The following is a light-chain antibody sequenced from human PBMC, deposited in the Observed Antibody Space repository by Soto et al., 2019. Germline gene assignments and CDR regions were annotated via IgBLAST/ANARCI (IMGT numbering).Light chain of an antibody. J-gene: IGKJ3*01. CDR1: QTISSY. V-gene: IGKV1-39*01. CDR3: QQSYSTPFT. CDR2: AAS. Sequence: DVQMTQSPSSLSASVGDRVTITCRASQTISSYLNWYQQKPGKAPKLLIYAASRLQSGVPSRFGGSGSGTDFTLTISSLQPEDFATYYCQQSYSTPFTFGPGTKVDSK.